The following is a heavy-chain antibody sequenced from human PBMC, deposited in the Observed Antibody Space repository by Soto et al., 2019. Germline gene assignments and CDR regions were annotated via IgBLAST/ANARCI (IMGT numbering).Heavy chain of an antibody. CDR2: ISYSDGST. D-gene: IGHD6-13*01. Sequence: SGGSLRLSCAASGFTFSSYAMTWVRQAPGKGLEWVSSISYSDGSTYYADSVKGRFTISRDNSKNTLYLQMSGLRVEDTAIYYCAKDVREYGSSPDQFDYWGQGTLVTVSS. V-gene: IGHV3-23*01. CDR1: GFTFSSYA. J-gene: IGHJ4*02. CDR3: AKDVREYGSSPDQFDY.